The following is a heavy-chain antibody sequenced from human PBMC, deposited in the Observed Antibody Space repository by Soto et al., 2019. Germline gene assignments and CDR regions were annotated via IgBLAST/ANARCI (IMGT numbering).Heavy chain of an antibody. D-gene: IGHD2-15*01. CDR1: GFTFSSYG. CDR3: AKSSCSGGSCYWPPYFDY. J-gene: IGHJ4*02. Sequence: QVQLVESGGGVVQPGRSLRLSCAASGFTFSSYGMHWVRQAPGKGLEWVAVISYDGSNKYCADSVKGRFTISRDNSKNTLYLQMNSLRAEDTAVYYCAKSSCSGGSCYWPPYFDYWGQGTLVTVSS. CDR2: ISYDGSNK. V-gene: IGHV3-30*18.